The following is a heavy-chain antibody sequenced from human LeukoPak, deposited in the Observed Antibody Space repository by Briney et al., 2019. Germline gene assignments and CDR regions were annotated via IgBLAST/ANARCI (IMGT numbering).Heavy chain of an antibody. Sequence: PSETLSLTCAVYGGSFSGYYWSWIRQPPGKGLEWIGTINYSGSTYYSPSLRSRVTISVDTSKHQFSLKLNSVTAADTAVYYCGRRVVVAATFDYWGQGTLVTVSS. J-gene: IGHJ4*02. V-gene: IGHV4-34*01. CDR1: GGSFSGYY. CDR2: INYSGST. D-gene: IGHD2-15*01. CDR3: GRRVVVAATFDY.